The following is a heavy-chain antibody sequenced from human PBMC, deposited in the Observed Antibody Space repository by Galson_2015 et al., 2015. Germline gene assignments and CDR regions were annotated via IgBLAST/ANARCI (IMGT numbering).Heavy chain of an antibody. CDR3: ARESSGYSSSWYLQGWFDP. J-gene: IGHJ5*02. Sequence: SVKVSCKASGYTFTGYYMHWVRQAPGQGLEWMGRINPNSGGTNYAQKFQGRVTMTRDTSISTAYMELSRLRSDDTAVYYCARESSGYSSSWYLQGWFDPWGQGTLVTVSS. V-gene: IGHV1-2*06. CDR1: GYTFTGYY. CDR2: INPNSGGT. D-gene: IGHD6-13*01.